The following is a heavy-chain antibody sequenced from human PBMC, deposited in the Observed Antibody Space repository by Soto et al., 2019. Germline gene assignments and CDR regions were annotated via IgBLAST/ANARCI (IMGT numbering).Heavy chain of an antibody. CDR2: ISAYNGNT. V-gene: IGHV1-18*01. Sequence: GASVKVSCKASGYTFTSYGISWVRQAPGQGLEWMGWISAYNGNTNYAQKLQGRVTMTTDTSTSTAYMELRSLRSDDTAVYYCARDSGYYGSGSYRYYYGMDVWGQGTTVTVSS. CDR1: GYTFTSYG. D-gene: IGHD3-10*01. CDR3: ARDSGYYGSGSYRYYYGMDV. J-gene: IGHJ6*02.